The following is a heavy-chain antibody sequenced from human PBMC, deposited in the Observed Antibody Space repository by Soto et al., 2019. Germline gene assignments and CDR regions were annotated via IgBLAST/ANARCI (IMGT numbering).Heavy chain of an antibody. D-gene: IGHD3-16*01. CDR1: GFMFSAYT. CDR2: ISDDSSYI. J-gene: IGHJ1*01. CDR3: ATPYYFNH. Sequence: NPVGSLRLSCAASGFMFSAYTMNWVRQAPGKGLEWLSSISDDSSYIDYADSLRGRFTVSRDNARNSLHLQIDSLGVEDTAVYYCATPYYFNHWGPGTLVTVSS. V-gene: IGHV3-21*06.